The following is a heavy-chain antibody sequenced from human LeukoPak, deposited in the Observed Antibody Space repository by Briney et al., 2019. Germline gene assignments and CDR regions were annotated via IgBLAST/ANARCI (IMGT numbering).Heavy chain of an antibody. J-gene: IGHJ5*02. CDR3: ASSRRAAGTSPSLWFDP. CDR1: GGSISSGSYY. Sequence: SETLSLTCTVSGGSISSGSYYWSWIRQPAGKGLEWIGSIYYSGSTYYNPSLKSRVTISVDTSKNQFSLKLSSVTAADTAVYYCASSRRAAGTSPSLWFDPWGQGTLVTVSS. V-gene: IGHV4-39*01. D-gene: IGHD6-13*01. CDR2: IYYSGST.